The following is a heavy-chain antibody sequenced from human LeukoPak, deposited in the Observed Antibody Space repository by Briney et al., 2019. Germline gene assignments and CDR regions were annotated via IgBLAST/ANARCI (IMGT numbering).Heavy chain of an antibody. Sequence: SETLSLTCAVYGGSFSGYYRSWIRQPPGKGLEWIGEINHSGSTNYNPSLKSRVTISVDTSKNQFSLKLSSVTAADTAVYYCTRENRPFCPFAFWGQGVMVTVSS. CDR3: TRENRPFCPFAF. CDR1: GGSFSGYY. D-gene: IGHD2/OR15-2a*01. CDR2: INHSGST. J-gene: IGHJ4*02. V-gene: IGHV4-34*01.